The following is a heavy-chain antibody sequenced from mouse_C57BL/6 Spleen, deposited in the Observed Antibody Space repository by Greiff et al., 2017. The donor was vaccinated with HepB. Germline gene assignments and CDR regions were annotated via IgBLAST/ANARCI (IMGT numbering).Heavy chain of an antibody. V-gene: IGHV1-4*01. D-gene: IGHD4-1*01. CDR1: GYTFTSYT. Sequence: VQVVESGAELARPGASVKMSCKASGYTFTSYTMHWVKQRPGQGLEWIGYINPSSGYTKYNQKFKDKATLTADKSSSTAYMQLSSLTSEDSAVYYCARAPLTGYFDYWGQGTTLTVSS. CDR2: INPSSGYT. CDR3: ARAPLTGYFDY. J-gene: IGHJ2*01.